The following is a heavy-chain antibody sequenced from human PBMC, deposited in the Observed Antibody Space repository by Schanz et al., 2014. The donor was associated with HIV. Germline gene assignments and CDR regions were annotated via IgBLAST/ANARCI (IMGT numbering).Heavy chain of an antibody. CDR2: INPTNGKT. CDR3: ARNQYQMLPFDF. V-gene: IGHV1-2*02. Sequence: QVQLVHSGAAQMRPGASVKVSCKASGYTFTIYDINWVRQAPGQGLEWMGWINPTNGKTFYTQKFRGRVTMTRDTSVNTASMEVSRLMSDDTAVYYCARNQYQMLPFDFWGQGTLVTVSS. D-gene: IGHD2-15*01. J-gene: IGHJ4*02. CDR1: GYTFTIYD.